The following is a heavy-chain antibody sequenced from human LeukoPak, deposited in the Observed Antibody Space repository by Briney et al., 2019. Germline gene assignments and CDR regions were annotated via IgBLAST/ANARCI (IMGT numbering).Heavy chain of an antibody. CDR3: ARDRRYGSGSGSRYYGMDV. V-gene: IGHV3-33*01. Sequence: GGSLRLSCAASGFIFSSYGMHWVRQAPGKGLEWVAVIWYDGGNKYYGDSVKGRFTISRDTSKNTMYLQMNSLRAEDTAVYYCARDRRYGSGSGSRYYGMDVWGQGTTVTVSS. CDR2: IWYDGGNK. D-gene: IGHD3-10*01. J-gene: IGHJ6*02. CDR1: GFIFSSYG.